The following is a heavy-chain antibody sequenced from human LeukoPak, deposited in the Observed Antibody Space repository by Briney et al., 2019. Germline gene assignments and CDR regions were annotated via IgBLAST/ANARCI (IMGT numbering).Heavy chain of an antibody. CDR3: ARDTGVSSYYRDY. CDR2: INPSGGST. V-gene: IGHV1-46*01. CDR1: GYTFTSYH. J-gene: IGHJ4*02. D-gene: IGHD3-10*01. Sequence: GASVKVSCKASGYTFTSYHIHWVRQAPGQGLEWMGIINPSGGSTSYARKFQGRVTMTRDTSTSTVYMELSSLKSEDTAVYYCARDTGVSSYYRDYWGQGTLVTVSS.